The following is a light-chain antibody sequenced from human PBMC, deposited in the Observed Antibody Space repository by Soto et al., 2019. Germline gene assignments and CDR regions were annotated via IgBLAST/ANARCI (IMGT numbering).Light chain of an antibody. CDR3: CSYVGGYSYV. CDR2: DVS. CDR1: STDIGYHNS. J-gene: IGLJ1*01. Sequence: QSVLTQPASGSGSPGQSITISCTGTSTDIGYHNSGSWYQQHPGKAPKLMIYDVSKRPSGVPDRFSGSKSGNTASLTISGLQAEDEADYYCCSYVGGYSYVFGIGTKVTVL. V-gene: IGLV2-11*01.